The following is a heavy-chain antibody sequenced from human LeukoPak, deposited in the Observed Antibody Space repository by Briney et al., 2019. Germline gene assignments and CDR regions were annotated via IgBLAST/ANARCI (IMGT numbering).Heavy chain of an antibody. CDR2: INTDGSST. D-gene: IGHD2-2*01. CDR3: ARVRGYCSSTSCSNWFDP. Sequence: GGSLRLSCAASGFTFSSYWMHWVRQAPGKGLVWVSRINTDGSSTSYADSVKGRFTIPRDNAKNTLYLQMNSLRAEDTAVYYCARVRGYCSSTSCSNWFDPWGQGTLVTVSS. CDR1: GFTFSSYW. J-gene: IGHJ5*02. V-gene: IGHV3-74*01.